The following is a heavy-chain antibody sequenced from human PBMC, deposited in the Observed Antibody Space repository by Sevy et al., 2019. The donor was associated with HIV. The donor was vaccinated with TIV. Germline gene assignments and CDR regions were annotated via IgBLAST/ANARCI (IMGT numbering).Heavy chain of an antibody. D-gene: IGHD3-16*02. J-gene: IGHJ4*01. CDR2: IIGSGGST. CDR3: ARSRYDYVWGSYPSGY. V-gene: IGHV3-23*01. CDR1: GFTFSSYA. Sequence: GGSLRLSCAASGFTFSSYAMSWVRQAPGKGLEWVSAIIGSGGSTYYSDSVKGRFTISRDNSKNTLYLQMNSLRAEDTAVYYCARSRYDYVWGSYPSGYWGQGTLVTVSS.